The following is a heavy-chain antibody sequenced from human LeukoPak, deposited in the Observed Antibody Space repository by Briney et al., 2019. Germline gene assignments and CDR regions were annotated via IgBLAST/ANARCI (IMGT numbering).Heavy chain of an antibody. J-gene: IGHJ5*02. CDR3: ARDINGYYYDSHGYYPTDL. V-gene: IGHV1-18*01. CDR1: GCIFTRYG. Sequence: ASVKVSCKASGCIFTRYGISWVRQAPGQGLEWMGWISVYNGNTNYPQRLQGRVTMTTDTSTTTAYMELRSQRSDDTAVYYCARDINGYYYDSHGYYPTDLWGQGTLVTVSS. D-gene: IGHD3-22*01. CDR2: ISVYNGNT.